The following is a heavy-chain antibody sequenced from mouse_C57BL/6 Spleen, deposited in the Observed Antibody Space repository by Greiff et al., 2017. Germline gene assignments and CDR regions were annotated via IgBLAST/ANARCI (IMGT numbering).Heavy chain of an antibody. D-gene: IGHD1-1*01. Sequence: QVHVKQPGAELVKPGASVKMSCKASGYTFTSYWITWVKQRPGQGLEWIGDIYPGSGSTNYNEKFKSKATLTVDTSSSTAYMQLSSLTSEDSAVYYCAREINYGSSSFYYFDYWGQGTTLTVSS. V-gene: IGHV1-55*01. CDR3: AREINYGSSSFYYFDY. CDR2: IYPGSGST. J-gene: IGHJ2*01. CDR1: GYTFTSYW.